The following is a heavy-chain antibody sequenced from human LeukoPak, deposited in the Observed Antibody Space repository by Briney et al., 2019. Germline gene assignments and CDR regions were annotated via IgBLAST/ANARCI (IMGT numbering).Heavy chain of an antibody. CDR1: GYTLTELS. J-gene: IGHJ5*02. V-gene: IGHV1-24*01. CDR2: FDPEDGET. CDR3: ATGPYYDAFDP. Sequence: GASVKVSCKVSGYTLTELSMHWVRQAPGKGLEWMGGFDPEDGETIYAQKFQGRVTITEDTSTDTAYMELSSLRSEDTAVYYCATGPYYDAFDPWGQGTLVTVSS. D-gene: IGHD3-22*01.